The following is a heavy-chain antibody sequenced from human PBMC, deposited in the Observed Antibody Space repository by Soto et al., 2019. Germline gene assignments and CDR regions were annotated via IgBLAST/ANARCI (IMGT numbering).Heavy chain of an antibody. CDR2: VYWNDDK. Sequence: QITLKESGPTLVKPTQTLTLTCTFSGFSLTTTDRVGVGWIRQSPGKALEWLALVYWNDDKRYSPSLGSRLTSNKDTSKNQVVLTVTALDPVDTGTYYCAHLSDFRSGHLDYFDNWGQGTLVTVSS. J-gene: IGHJ4*02. V-gene: IGHV2-5*01. CDR1: GFSLTTTDRVG. CDR3: AHLSDFRSGHLDYFDN. D-gene: IGHD3-3*01.